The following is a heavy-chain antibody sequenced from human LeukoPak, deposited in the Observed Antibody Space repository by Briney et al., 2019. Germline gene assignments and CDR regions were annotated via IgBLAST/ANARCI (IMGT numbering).Heavy chain of an antibody. J-gene: IGHJ4*02. Sequence: SETLSLTCNVSGGSVTSYFWSWIRQPPGKGLEWIGYMYYTGSSHYNPSLKSRATISIDTSKNQFSLKLSSVTAADTAVYYCARHIGYSSSWYVGYFDYWGQGTLVTVSS. CDR3: ARHIGYSSSWYVGYFDY. V-gene: IGHV4-59*08. D-gene: IGHD6-13*01. CDR2: MYYTGSS. CDR1: GGSVTSYF.